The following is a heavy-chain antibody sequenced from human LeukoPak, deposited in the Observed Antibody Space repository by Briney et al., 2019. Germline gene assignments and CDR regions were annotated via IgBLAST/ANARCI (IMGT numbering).Heavy chain of an antibody. CDR1: GYTFSDYY. J-gene: IGHJ6*03. Sequence: ASVKVSCKASGYTFSDYYIHWVRQAPGQGLEWMGWINPNSGGTNYAQKFQGRVTMTRDTSISTAYMELSRLRSDDTAVYYCAAGSSSHYTPNYYMDVWGKGTTVTVSS. CDR2: INPNSGGT. D-gene: IGHD2-2*02. V-gene: IGHV1-2*02. CDR3: AAGSSSHYTPNYYMDV.